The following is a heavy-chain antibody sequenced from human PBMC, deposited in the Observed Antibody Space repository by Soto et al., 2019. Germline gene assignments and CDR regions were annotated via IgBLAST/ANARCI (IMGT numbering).Heavy chain of an antibody. D-gene: IGHD6-13*01. Sequence: EVQLLESGGDLLQHGGSLRLSCAASAFTFSSYAMSCVRQAPGKGLEWVSAISGGGGSAYYPASVEGQFTISRDNSKNTLALQMHTLRAADTAVYSCAKAALYSSTWETGKGYFAYWGQGTLVTVSS. CDR2: ISGGGGSA. J-gene: IGHJ4*02. CDR1: AFTFSSYA. V-gene: IGHV3-23*01. CDR3: AKAALYSSTWETGKGYFAY.